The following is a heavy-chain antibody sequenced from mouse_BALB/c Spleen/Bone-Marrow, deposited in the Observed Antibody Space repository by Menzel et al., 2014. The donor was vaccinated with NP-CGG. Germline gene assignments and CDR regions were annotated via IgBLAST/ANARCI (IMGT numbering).Heavy chain of an antibody. J-gene: IGHJ2*01. V-gene: IGHV5-17*02. CDR2: ISSGNSTI. Sequence: EVQLVESGGGLVQPGGSRKLSCAASGFTFSSFGMHWVRQAPETGLEWVAYISSGNSTIYYADTVMGRFTISRDNPKITLFLQMTSLRSEDTAMYYCARSGSSSGYFDYWGQGTTLTVSS. CDR1: GFTFSSFG. CDR3: ARSGSSSGYFDY. D-gene: IGHD1-1*01.